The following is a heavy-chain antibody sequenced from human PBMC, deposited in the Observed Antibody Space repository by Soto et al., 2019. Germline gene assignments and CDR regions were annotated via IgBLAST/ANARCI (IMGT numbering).Heavy chain of an antibody. CDR1: GYSFTSYW. D-gene: IGHD5-12*01. CDR2: IDPSDSYT. CDR3: ARVGSGYDYLAFDY. Sequence: GESLKISFKGSGYSFTSYWISWVRQMPGKGLEWMGRIDPSDSYTNYSPSFQGHVTISADKSISTAYLQWSSLKASDTAMYYCARVGSGYDYLAFDYWGQGTLVTVSS. V-gene: IGHV5-10-1*01. J-gene: IGHJ4*02.